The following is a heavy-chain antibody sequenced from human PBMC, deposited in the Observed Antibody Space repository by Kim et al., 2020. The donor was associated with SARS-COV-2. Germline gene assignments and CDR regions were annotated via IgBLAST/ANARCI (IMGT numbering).Heavy chain of an antibody. Sequence: STDYADSVKGRFTISRDNSKNTLYLQMNSLRAEDTAVYYCAKTVGAKVIDYWGQGTLVTVSS. D-gene: IGHD1-26*01. J-gene: IGHJ4*02. CDR2: ST. CDR3: AKTVGAKVIDY. V-gene: IGHV3-23*03.